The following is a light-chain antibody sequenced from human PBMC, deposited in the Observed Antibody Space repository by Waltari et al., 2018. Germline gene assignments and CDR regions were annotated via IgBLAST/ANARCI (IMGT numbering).Light chain of an antibody. CDR3: SSFPSKRTVV. V-gene: IGLV2-14*03. CDR1: RSDVGDYNY. CDR2: DVS. J-gene: IGLJ3*02. Sequence: QSALTQPASVSGSPGQSITISCSGSRSDVGDYNYVSWYQQHPGKAPKLLIYDVSKRHSGASTRFAGSKPGNTASLTLSGLQAEDEADYYCSSFPSKRTVVFGGGTKVTVL.